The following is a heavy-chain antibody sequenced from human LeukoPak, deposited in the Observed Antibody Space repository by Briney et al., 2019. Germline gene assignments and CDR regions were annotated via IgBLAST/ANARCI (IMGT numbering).Heavy chain of an antibody. CDR1: GGSISSSSYY. CDR2: IYYSGST. Sequence: SETLSLTCTVSGGSISSSSYYWGWIRQPPGKGLEWIGSIYYSGSTYYNPSLKSRVTISVDTSKNQFSLKLSSVTAADTAVYYCARTSSSWYSWFDPWGQGTLVTVSS. D-gene: IGHD6-13*01. CDR3: ARTSSSWYSWFDP. J-gene: IGHJ5*02. V-gene: IGHV4-39*07.